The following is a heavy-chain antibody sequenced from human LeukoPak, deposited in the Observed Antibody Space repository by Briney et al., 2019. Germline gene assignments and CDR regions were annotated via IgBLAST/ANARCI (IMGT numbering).Heavy chain of an antibody. D-gene: IGHD6-6*01. CDR2: IRSKAYGGTT. V-gene: IGHV3-49*04. CDR3: TRAEYSSSSGPRY. J-gene: IGHJ4*02. CDR1: GFTFGDYA. Sequence: GGSLRLSCTASGFTFGDYAMSWVRQAPGKGLEWVGFIRSKAYGGTTEYAASVKGRFTISRDDSKSIAYLQMNSLKTEDTAVYYCTRAEYSSSSGPRYWGQGTLVTVSS.